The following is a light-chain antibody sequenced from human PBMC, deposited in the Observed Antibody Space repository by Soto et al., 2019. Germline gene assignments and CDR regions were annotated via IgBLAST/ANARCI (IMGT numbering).Light chain of an antibody. V-gene: IGKV3D-15*01. CDR2: DAS. CDR3: QQYDNWLGT. J-gene: IGKJ1*01. Sequence: EIVRTQSPATLSVSPGERATLSCRAIQRVSSNLAWYRQTPGQAPRLLIFDASTRATGIPARFSGSGSGTEFTLTISSLQSEDFAVYYCQQYDNWLGTFGQGTKVEVK. CDR1: QRVSSN.